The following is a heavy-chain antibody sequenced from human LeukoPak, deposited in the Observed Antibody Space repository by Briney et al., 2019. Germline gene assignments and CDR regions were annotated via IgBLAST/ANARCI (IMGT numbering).Heavy chain of an antibody. D-gene: IGHD2-15*01. J-gene: IGHJ4*02. V-gene: IGHV3-21*01. CDR2: ISTSSSDI. CDR3: ARGLDCYGDTCYQYFDY. CDR1: GLTFSSYW. Sequence: GGSLRLSCAASGLTFSSYWMHWVRQAPGKGLEWVSSISTSSSDIYYADSVKGRFTVSRDNAKNSLYLQMNSLRAEDTAVYYCARGLDCYGDTCYQYFDYWGQGTLVTVSA.